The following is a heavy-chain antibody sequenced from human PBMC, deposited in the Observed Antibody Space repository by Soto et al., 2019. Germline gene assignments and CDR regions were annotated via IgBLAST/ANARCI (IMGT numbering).Heavy chain of an antibody. D-gene: IGHD6-13*01. CDR2: IYPGDSDT. V-gene: IGHV5-51*01. CDR1: GYSFTSYW. CDR3: ARFIAAAGIYYYYGMDV. Sequence: GESLKISCKGSGYSFTSYWIGCVRQMPGKGLEWMGIIYPGDSDTRYSPSFQGQVTISADKSISTAYLQWSSLKASDTAMYYCARFIAAAGIYYYYGMDVWGQGTTVTVS. J-gene: IGHJ6*02.